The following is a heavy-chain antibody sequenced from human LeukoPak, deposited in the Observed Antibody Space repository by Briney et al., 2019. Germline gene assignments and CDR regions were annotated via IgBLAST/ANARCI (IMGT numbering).Heavy chain of an antibody. Sequence: PSETLSLTCAVYGGSFSGYYWSWIRQPPGKGLEWIGEINHSGSTNYNPSLKSRVTISVDTSKNQFSLKLSSVTAADTAVYYCATSSFEQQLVGDAFDIWGQGTMVTVSS. V-gene: IGHV4-34*01. CDR2: INHSGST. J-gene: IGHJ3*02. CDR3: ATSSFEQQLVGDAFDI. CDR1: GGSFSGYY. D-gene: IGHD6-13*01.